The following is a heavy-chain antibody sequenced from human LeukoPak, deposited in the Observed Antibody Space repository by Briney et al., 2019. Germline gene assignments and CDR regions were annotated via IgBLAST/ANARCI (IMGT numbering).Heavy chain of an antibody. CDR1: GFTVSSDY. D-gene: IGHD1-26*01. J-gene: IGHJ4*02. V-gene: IGHV3-53*01. CDR3: ARATGSLEDY. CDR2: IYSGGST. Sequence: PGGSLRLSCAASGFTVSSDYMSWVRQAPGKGLEWVSVIYSGGSTYYADSVKGRFTISKDNSKNTLYLQMNSLRAEDTAVYYCARATGSLEDYWGQGTLVTVSS.